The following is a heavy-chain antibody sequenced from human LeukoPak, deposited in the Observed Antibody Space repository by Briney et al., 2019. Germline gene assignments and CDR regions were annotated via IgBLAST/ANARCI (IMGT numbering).Heavy chain of an antibody. CDR1: GFTFNNFA. V-gene: IGHV3-30*18. J-gene: IGHJ4*02. D-gene: IGHD3-3*01. CDR2: ISYDGSNK. Sequence: GGSLRLSCAASGFTFNNFAMSWVRQAPGKGLEWVAVISYDGSNKYYADSVKGRFTISRDNSKNTLYLQMNSLRAEDTAVYYCAKSRSDVVDYWGQGTLVTVSS. CDR3: AKSRSDVVDY.